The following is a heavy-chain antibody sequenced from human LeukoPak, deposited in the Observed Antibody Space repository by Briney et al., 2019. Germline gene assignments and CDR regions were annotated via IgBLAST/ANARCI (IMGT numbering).Heavy chain of an antibody. CDR2: INLGGST. CDR3: ATSTKVVRPDSWDS. Sequence: PSETLSLTCAISGGSFDGYSWSWIRQSPGKGLEWIGEINLGGSTTYNPSLKSRVTLTIDTSKKEVSLELTSVTAADTSIYFCATSTKVVRPDSWDSWGQGTLVTVSS. D-gene: IGHD4-11*01. CDR1: GGSFDGYS. V-gene: IGHV4-34*01. J-gene: IGHJ4*02.